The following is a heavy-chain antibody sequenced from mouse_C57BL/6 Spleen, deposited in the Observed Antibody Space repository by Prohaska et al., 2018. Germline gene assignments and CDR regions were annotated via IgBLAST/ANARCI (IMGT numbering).Heavy chain of an antibody. CDR2: INPNNGGT. J-gene: IGHJ1*03. D-gene: IGHD6-2*01. CDR3: ARDFSWYFDV. Sequence: IPCKASGYTFTDYNMDWVKQSHGTSLEWLGDINPNNGGTIYNKKFKGKATLTVDKSSSTAYMGLRSLTSEDTAVYYCARDFSWYFDVWGTGTTVTVSS. V-gene: IGHV1-18*01. CDR1: GYTFTDYN.